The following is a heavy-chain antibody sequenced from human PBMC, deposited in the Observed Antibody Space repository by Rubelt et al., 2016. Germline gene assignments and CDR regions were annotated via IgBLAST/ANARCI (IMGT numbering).Heavy chain of an antibody. CDR1: GFTFSSYG. Sequence: QVQLVESGGGVVQPGRSLRLSCAASGFTFSSYGMHWVRQAPGKGLEWVAVIWYDGSNKYYAEAVKGRFTISRDNSKNTLYLQMNSMRAEDTAVYYCARVSVEMMGGMDVWGQGTTVTVSS. CDR3: ARVSVEMMGGMDV. V-gene: IGHV3-33*01. CDR2: IWYDGSNK. J-gene: IGHJ6*02. D-gene: IGHD5-24*01.